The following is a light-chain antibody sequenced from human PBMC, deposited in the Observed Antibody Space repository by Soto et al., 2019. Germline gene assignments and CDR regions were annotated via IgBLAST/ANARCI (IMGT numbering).Light chain of an antibody. V-gene: IGKV3-20*01. CDR3: QQYATSPLT. CDR1: QSVASNY. Sequence: EIVLTQSPGTLSVSPGERATLSCRATQSVASNYLAWYQQKPCRAPRLLIYGASSRATGIPDRFSGSGSGTDFTLTISRLEPEDFAVYYCQQYATSPLTFGGGTKVEIK. J-gene: IGKJ4*01. CDR2: GAS.